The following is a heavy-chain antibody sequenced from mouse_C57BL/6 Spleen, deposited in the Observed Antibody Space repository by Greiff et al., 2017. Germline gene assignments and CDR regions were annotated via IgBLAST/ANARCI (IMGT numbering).Heavy chain of an antibody. CDR3: ARWEGNYYGNLDYFDY. CDR2: IYPRSGNT. Sequence: QVQLQQSGAELARPGASVKLSCKASGYTFTSYGISWVKQRTEQGLEWIGEIYPRSGNTYYNEKFKGKATLAADKSSSTAYMELRSLTSEDSAVYFCARWEGNYYGNLDYFDYWGQGTTLTVSS. J-gene: IGHJ2*01. CDR1: GYTFTSYG. D-gene: IGHD2-1*01. V-gene: IGHV1-81*01.